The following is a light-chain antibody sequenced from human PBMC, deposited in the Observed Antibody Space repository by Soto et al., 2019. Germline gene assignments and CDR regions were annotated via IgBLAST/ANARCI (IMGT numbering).Light chain of an antibody. V-gene: IGKV1-12*01. Sequence: DSQMPQSPSSVSASVGDRVTITCRASQDILSWLAWYQQKPGEAPRLLIYASSNLQSGVPSRFSGSGSGTDFTLTISSLQPEDFATDYCQQANSFPITFGPGTRLDIK. CDR1: QDILSW. CDR3: QQANSFPIT. CDR2: ASS. J-gene: IGKJ3*01.